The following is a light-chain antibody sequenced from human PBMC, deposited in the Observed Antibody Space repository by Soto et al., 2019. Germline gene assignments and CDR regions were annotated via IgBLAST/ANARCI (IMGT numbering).Light chain of an antibody. CDR3: CSYAGSSASYV. V-gene: IGLV2-23*01. Sequence: QSALTQPASVSGSPGQLITISCTGTSSDVGSYDLVSWYQHHPGKAPKLMIYGGTKRPSGVSNRFSASKSGNTASLTISGLQAEDEADYYCCSYAGSSASYVFGTGTKVTVL. CDR1: SSDVGSYDL. J-gene: IGLJ1*01. CDR2: GGT.